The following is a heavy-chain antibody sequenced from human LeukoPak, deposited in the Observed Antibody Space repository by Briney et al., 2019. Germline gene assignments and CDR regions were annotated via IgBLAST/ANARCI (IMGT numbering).Heavy chain of an antibody. Sequence: GASVKVSCKVSGYTLTELSMHWVRQAPGKGLEWIGGFDPEDGETIYAQTFQGRVTMTEDTSTDTAYMELSSLRSEDTAVYYCATLRFLNGYSAYNWNYVFDYWGQGTLVTVSS. D-gene: IGHD1-7*01. CDR2: FDPEDGET. V-gene: IGHV1-24*01. CDR3: ATLRFLNGYSAYNWNYVFDY. CDR1: GYTLTELS. J-gene: IGHJ4*02.